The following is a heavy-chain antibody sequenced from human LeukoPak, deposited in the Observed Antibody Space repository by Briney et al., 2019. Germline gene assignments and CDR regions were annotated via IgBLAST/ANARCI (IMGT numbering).Heavy chain of an antibody. CDR1: GYTFTGYY. Sequence: EASVKVSCKASGYTFTGYYMHWVRQAPGQGLEWMGWINPNSGGTNYAQKFQGRVTMTRDTSISTAYMELSRLRSDDTAVYYCARRGVRGVSEHFDYWGQGTLVTVSS. D-gene: IGHD3-10*01. J-gene: IGHJ4*02. CDR2: INPNSGGT. CDR3: ARRGVRGVSEHFDY. V-gene: IGHV1-2*02.